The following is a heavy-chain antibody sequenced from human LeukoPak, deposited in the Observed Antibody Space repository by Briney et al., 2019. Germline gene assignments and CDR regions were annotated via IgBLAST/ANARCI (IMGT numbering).Heavy chain of an antibody. Sequence: PGGSLRLSCAASGFTFSSYAMHWVRQAPGKGLEWVAVISYDGSNKYYADSVKGRFTISRDNSKNTLYLQMNSLRAEDTAVYYCAKKGYSTTWAPGYVDSWGQGTLVTVSS. CDR3: AKKGYSTTWAPGYVDS. J-gene: IGHJ4*02. CDR2: ISYDGSNK. CDR1: GFTFSSYA. D-gene: IGHD2-8*01. V-gene: IGHV3-30-3*02.